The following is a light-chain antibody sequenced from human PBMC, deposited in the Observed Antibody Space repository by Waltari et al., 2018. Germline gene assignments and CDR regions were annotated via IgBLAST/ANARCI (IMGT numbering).Light chain of an antibody. Sequence: EIVLTQSPATLSLSPGESATLSCRASQSVSNYLAWYQQKPGQAPRLLIYDASKRAIGIPARFSGSGSGTDFTLTISSLEPEDFAVYYCQQRSNPFAFGPGTKVDIK. J-gene: IGKJ3*01. CDR3: QQRSNPFA. CDR2: DAS. V-gene: IGKV3-11*01. CDR1: QSVSNY.